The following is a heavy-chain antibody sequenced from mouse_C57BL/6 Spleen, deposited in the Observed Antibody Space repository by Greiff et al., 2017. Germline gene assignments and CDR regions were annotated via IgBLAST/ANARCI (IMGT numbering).Heavy chain of an antibody. CDR2: ISSGSSTN. J-gene: IGHJ3*01. CDR3: ARNWDEDWFAY. Sequence: EVQVVESGGGLVKPGGSLKLSCAASGFTFSDYGMHWVRQAPEKGLEWVAYISSGSSTNYYADTVKGRFTISRDNAKNTLFLQMTSLGSEDTAMYYCARNWDEDWFAYWGQGTLVTVSA. V-gene: IGHV5-17*01. D-gene: IGHD4-1*01. CDR1: GFTFSDYG.